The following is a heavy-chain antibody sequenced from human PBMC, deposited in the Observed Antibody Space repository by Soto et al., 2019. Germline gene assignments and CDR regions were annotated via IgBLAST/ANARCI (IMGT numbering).Heavy chain of an antibody. CDR1: GLTLSSHW. D-gene: IGHD2-21*01. CDR3: ARAINSAYDY. V-gene: IGHV3-7*05. CDR2: INQDGTER. J-gene: IGHJ4*02. Sequence: EVQLVESGGGLVQPGESLRLSCAASGLTLSSHWMGWVRQAPGTGLEWVATINQDGTERFYVESMKGRSTISRDTAQNSLYLEVHCLRAEDTALYYCARAINSAYDYWGRGALVTVSS.